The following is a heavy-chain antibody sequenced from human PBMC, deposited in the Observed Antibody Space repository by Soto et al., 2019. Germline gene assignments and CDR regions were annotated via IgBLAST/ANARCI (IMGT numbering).Heavy chain of an antibody. CDR2: INHTGST. CDR3: ARDKITGLFDY. J-gene: IGHJ4*02. V-gene: IGHV4-34*01. Sequence: PSETLSLTCAVYGGSFSGYYWSWIRQPPGTGLEWIGEINHTGSTNYNPSLKSRVTISVDTSKNQFSLKLTSVTAADTAVYYCARDKITGLFDYWGQGTLVTVSS. CDR1: GGSFSGYY. D-gene: IGHD2-8*02.